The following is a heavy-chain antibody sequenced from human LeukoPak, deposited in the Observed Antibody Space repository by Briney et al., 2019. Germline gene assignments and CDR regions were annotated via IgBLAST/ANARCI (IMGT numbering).Heavy chain of an antibody. CDR1: GFTFSSYS. J-gene: IGHJ4*02. V-gene: IGHV3-23*01. CDR2: ISGSGGST. D-gene: IGHD6-13*01. Sequence: GGSLRLSCAASGFTFSSYSMNWVRQAPGKGLEWVSAISGSGGSTYYADSVKGRFTISRDNSKNTLYLQMNSLRAEDTAVYYCAKEWGVPRYSSSWYTQYYFDYWGQGTLVTVSS. CDR3: AKEWGVPRYSSSWYTQYYFDY.